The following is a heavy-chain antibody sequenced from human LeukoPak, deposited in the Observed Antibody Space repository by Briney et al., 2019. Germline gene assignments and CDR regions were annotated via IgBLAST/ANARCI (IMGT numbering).Heavy chain of an antibody. Sequence: GGSLRLSCAASGFSFSNYGMHWVRQAPGKGLEWVAFIQFDGSETYYADSVKGRFAISRDNSKNTLYLQMNTLTVEDTAVYYCAKDRCSRTSCRNLFDPWGQGILVTVSS. CDR3: AKDRCSRTSCRNLFDP. CDR1: GFSFSNYG. V-gene: IGHV3-30*02. CDR2: IQFDGSET. J-gene: IGHJ5*02. D-gene: IGHD2-2*01.